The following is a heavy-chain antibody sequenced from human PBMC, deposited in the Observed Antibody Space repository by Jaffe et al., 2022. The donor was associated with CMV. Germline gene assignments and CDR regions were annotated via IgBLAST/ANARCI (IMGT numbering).Heavy chain of an antibody. CDR3: VPLTAADRIAVSGH. Sequence: VQLVESGGGLVQPGGSLRLSCSASGFPFSGYPMYWVRQAPGKGLEYVSAISTNGYSTYYADSVQGRFTISRDNSKNTAYLQMNSLRTADTAVYYCVPLTAADRIAVSGHWGQGTLVTVSS. V-gene: IGHV3-64D*06. CDR1: GFPFSGYP. CDR2: ISTNGYST. D-gene: IGHD6-19*01. J-gene: IGHJ4*02.